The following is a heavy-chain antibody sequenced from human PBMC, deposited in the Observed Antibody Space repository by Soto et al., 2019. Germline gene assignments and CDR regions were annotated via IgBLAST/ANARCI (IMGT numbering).Heavy chain of an antibody. CDR3: ARDVARRGLKDVFDL. J-gene: IGHJ3*01. V-gene: IGHV3-30-3*01. CDR1: GFNFSDYA. CDR2: TSYDEGNK. Sequence: GGSLRLSCAASGFNFSDYAMHWVPPAPGKGLEWVAFTSYDEGNKYFVDSVKGRFTISKDNSNCTLYLQMNSLRAEDTALYYCARDVARRGLKDVFDLWGQGTMVTVSS. D-gene: IGHD3-16*01.